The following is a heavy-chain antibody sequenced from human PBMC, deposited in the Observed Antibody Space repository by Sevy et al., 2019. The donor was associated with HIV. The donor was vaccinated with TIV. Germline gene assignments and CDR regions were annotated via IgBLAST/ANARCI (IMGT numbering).Heavy chain of an antibody. CDR1: GFPVSSNY. D-gene: IGHD1-26*01. Sequence: GGSLRLSCAASGFPVSSNYMSWVRQAPGKGLEWVSYISSSGSTMYYADSVKGRFTISRDNAKNSLYLQMNSLRDEDTAVYYCARDSVTDGIRPYGIVGATPRYWGQGTLVTVSS. CDR2: ISSSGSTM. J-gene: IGHJ4*02. CDR3: ARDSVTDGIRPYGIVGATPRY. V-gene: IGHV3-48*02.